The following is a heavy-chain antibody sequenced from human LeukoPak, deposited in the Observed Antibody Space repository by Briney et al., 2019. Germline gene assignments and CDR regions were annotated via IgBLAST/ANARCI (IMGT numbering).Heavy chain of an antibody. D-gene: IGHD5-18*01. V-gene: IGHV3-30*02. Sequence: GGSLRLSCAASGFTFSSYGMHWVRQAPGKGLEWVAFIRYDGSNKYYADSVKGRFTISRDNSKNTLYLQMNSLRVEDTAVYYCAKGGDSYGPFDYWGQGTLVTVSS. CDR3: AKGGDSYGPFDY. J-gene: IGHJ4*02. CDR2: IRYDGSNK. CDR1: GFTFSSYG.